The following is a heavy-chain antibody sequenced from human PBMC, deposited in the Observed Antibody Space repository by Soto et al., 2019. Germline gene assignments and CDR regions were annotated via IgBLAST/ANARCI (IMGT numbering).Heavy chain of an antibody. CDR3: ARFVVIRGRQCQHGGSWFDP. Sequence: QVQLQESGPGLVKPSQTLSLTCTVSGGSISSGGYYWSWIRQHPGKGLEWIGYIYYSGSTYYNPTLKSRVTISVDTSKNQFSLKLSSLTAADTAVYYCARFVVIRGRQCQHGGSWFDPWGQGTLVTVSS. D-gene: IGHD3-10*01. V-gene: IGHV4-31*03. CDR2: IYYSGST. J-gene: IGHJ5*02. CDR1: GGSISSGGYY.